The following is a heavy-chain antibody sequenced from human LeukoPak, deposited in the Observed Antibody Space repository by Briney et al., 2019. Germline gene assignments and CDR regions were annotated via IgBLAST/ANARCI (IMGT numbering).Heavy chain of an antibody. CDR3: ARGNIVATDWFDP. D-gene: IGHD5-12*01. CDR2: IYHSGST. J-gene: IGHJ5*02. V-gene: IGHV4-30-2*01. Sequence: SETLSLTCTVSGGSISSGGYYWSWIRQPPGKGLEWIGYIYHSGSTYYNPSLKSRVTISVDRSKNQFSLKLSSVTAADTAVYYCARGNIVATDWFDPWGQGTLVTVSS. CDR1: GGSISSGGYY.